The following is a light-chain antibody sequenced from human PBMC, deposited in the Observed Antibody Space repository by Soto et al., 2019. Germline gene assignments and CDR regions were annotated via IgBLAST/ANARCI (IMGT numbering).Light chain of an antibody. CDR1: QDISNF. CDR2: AAS. V-gene: IGKV1-27*01. J-gene: IGKJ2*01. Sequence: DIQMTQSPSSLSASVGDRVTITCRESQDISNFVAWYQQKPGKVPKLLIYAASTLRTGFQPRFSGSGSGTVFTLTINNLQPEDVATYYCQKYNSPPNTFGRGTRLEIK. CDR3: QKYNSPPNT.